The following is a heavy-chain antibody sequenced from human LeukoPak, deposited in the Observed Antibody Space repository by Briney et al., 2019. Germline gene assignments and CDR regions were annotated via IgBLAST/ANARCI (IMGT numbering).Heavy chain of an antibody. CDR1: GGSFSGYY. V-gene: IGHV4-34*01. CDR3: AGILSSTSSVDY. CDR2: INHSGST. D-gene: IGHD2-2*01. J-gene: IGHJ4*02. Sequence: SETLSLTCGVYGGSFSGYYWSWIRHPRGKGLEWLGEINHSGSTNYNPSLKSRVTISVDTSKNQFSLKLSSVTAADTAVYYCAGILSSTSSVDYWGQGTLVTVSS.